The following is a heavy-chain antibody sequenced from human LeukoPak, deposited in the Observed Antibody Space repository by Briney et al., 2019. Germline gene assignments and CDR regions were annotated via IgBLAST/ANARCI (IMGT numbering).Heavy chain of an antibody. CDR3: MRDPEHWLCDY. Sequence: SETLSLTCTVSGGSFTDYYWGWIRQPPGKGLEWIGSIYYRGNTLYNPSLRSRVSISLDTSKGRFSLNLSSVTAADTAMYFCMRDPEHWLCDYWGQGILVTVSS. CDR2: IYYRGNT. V-gene: IGHV4-39*07. CDR1: GGSFTDYY. D-gene: IGHD6-19*01. J-gene: IGHJ4*02.